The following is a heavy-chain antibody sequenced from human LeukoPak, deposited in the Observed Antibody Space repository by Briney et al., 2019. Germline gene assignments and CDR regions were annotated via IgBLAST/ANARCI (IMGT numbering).Heavy chain of an antibody. CDR2: ISGSGGST. CDR3: AKDVFSFGLLDTAMVTWFGHYYYMDV. D-gene: IGHD5-18*01. V-gene: IGHV3-23*01. CDR1: GFTFSSYA. Sequence: PGGSLRLSCAASGFTFSSYAVCWVRQAPGKGLEWVSAISGSGGSTYYADSVKGRFTISRDNSKNTLYLQMNSLRAEDTAVYYCAKDVFSFGLLDTAMVTWFGHYYYMDVWGKGTTVTVSS. J-gene: IGHJ6*03.